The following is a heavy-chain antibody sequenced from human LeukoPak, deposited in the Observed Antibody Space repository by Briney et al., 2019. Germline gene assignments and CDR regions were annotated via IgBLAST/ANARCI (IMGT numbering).Heavy chain of an antibody. CDR1: GHTFTNYG. CDR2: ISAYNGNT. CDR3: ARDLGRRCSGGRCYYYSNYMDV. V-gene: IGHV1-18*01. D-gene: IGHD2-15*01. Sequence: GASVKVSCKASGHTFTNYGITWVRQAPGQGLEWMGWISAYNGNTNYAQKFQGRVTMTTDTSTNTVYMELRSLRSDDTAVYYCARDLGRRCSGGRCYYYSNYMDVWGKGTTVTISS. J-gene: IGHJ6*03.